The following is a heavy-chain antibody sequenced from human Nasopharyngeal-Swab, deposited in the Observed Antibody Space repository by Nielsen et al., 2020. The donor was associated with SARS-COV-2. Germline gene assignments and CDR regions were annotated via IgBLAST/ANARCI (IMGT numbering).Heavy chain of an antibody. CDR2: INHSGST. V-gene: IGHV4-34*01. CDR3: ARGKEYQLLFDAFDI. CDR1: GGSFSGYY. Sequence: GSLRLSCAVYGGSFSGYYWSWIRQPPGKGLEWIGEINHSGSTNYNPSLKSRVTISVDTSKNQFSLKLSSVTAADTAVYYCARGKEYQLLFDAFDIWCQGTMVTVSS. D-gene: IGHD2-2*01. J-gene: IGHJ3*02.